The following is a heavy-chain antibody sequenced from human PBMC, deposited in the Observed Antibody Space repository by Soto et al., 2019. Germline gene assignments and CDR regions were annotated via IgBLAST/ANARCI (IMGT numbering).Heavy chain of an antibody. CDR1: GFTFSSYA. CDR2: ISGSGGST. J-gene: IGHJ4*02. Sequence: GGSLRLSCAASGFTFSSYAMSWVRQAPGKGLEWVSAISGSGGSTYYADSVKGRFTISRDNSKNTLYLQMNSLRAEDTAVYYCAKDYRLHSVVTPHLDYWGQGTLVTVSS. V-gene: IGHV3-23*01. CDR3: AKDYRLHSVVTPHLDY. D-gene: IGHD2-21*01.